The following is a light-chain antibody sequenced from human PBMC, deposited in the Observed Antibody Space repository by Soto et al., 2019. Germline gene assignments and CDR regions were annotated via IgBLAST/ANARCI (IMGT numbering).Light chain of an antibody. Sequence: SALTPPAPVYESPGQSITVSCTGTSSDVGGYNYVSWYQQHPGKAPRLMIYDVTNRPSGVSDRFSGSKSGNTASLTISGLQAEDEADYYCSSYRRGSTYVFGTGTKVTVL. CDR2: DVT. J-gene: IGLJ1*01. CDR3: SSYRRGSTYV. CDR1: SSDVGGYNY. V-gene: IGLV2-14*03.